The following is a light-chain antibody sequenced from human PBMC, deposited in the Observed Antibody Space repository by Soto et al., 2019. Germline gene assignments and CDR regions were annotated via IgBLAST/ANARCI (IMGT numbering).Light chain of an antibody. CDR2: KAS. Sequence: DIQMTQSPSTLSGSVGDRVTITCRARQTISSWLAWYQQKPGKAPKLLIYKASTLKSGVPSRFSGSGSGTAFTLTISSLQPDDFATYYCQHYNSYSEAFGQGTKGELK. J-gene: IGKJ1*01. CDR3: QHYNSYSEA. CDR1: QTISSW. V-gene: IGKV1-5*03.